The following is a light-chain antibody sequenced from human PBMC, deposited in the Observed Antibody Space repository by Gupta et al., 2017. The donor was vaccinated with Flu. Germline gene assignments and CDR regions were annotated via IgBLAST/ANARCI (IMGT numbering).Light chain of an antibody. Sequence: AIRMTQSPSSFSASTGDRVTITCRASQGISSYLAWYQQKPGKAPKLLIYAASTLQSGVPSRFSGSGSGTDCTLTISCLQSEDFATYYCQQDDSYPLTFGHGTKVDIK. CDR1: QGISSY. CDR3: QQDDSYPLT. V-gene: IGKV1-8*01. J-gene: IGKJ3*01. CDR2: AAS.